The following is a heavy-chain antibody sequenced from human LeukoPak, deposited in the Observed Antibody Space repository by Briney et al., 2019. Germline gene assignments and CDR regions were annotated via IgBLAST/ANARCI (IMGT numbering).Heavy chain of an antibody. J-gene: IGHJ6*03. Sequence: WETLSLPCTVSDGSITSNYWSWIRQPPGKGLEWMAYIYYSASTKYNPYPNRRVTISQDTSKNQLSLKLRSVTAADTAVYYCARVPGSIFGPGYMDVWGKGTTVTVSS. CDR1: DGSITSNY. V-gene: IGHV4-59*01. CDR2: IYYSAST. D-gene: IGHD3-3*01. CDR3: ARVPGSIFGPGYMDV.